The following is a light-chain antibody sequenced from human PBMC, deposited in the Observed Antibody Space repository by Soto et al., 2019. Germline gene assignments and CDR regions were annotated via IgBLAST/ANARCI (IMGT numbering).Light chain of an antibody. V-gene: IGKV1-39*01. CDR3: QHIFGTAPYN. CDR1: ETVNTF. Sequence: DIQMTQSPSSLSASVGDRVTISCRASETVNTFLNWYQQKPGNAPKLLIYAASSLHSGTPSRFSGSGSGTDFTLTISSLQPEDFATYYCQHIFGTAPYNFGQGTKLEVK. J-gene: IGKJ2*01. CDR2: AAS.